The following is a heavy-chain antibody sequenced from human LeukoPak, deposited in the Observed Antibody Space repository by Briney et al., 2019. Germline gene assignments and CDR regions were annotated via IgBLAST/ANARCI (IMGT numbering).Heavy chain of an antibody. D-gene: IGHD2-15*01. Sequence: SETLSLTCTVSGGSISSSSYYWGWIRQPPGKGLEWIGSIYYSGSTYYNPSLKSRVTISVDTSKNQFSLKLTSVTAADTAVYYCARDGLYCSGGSCYRYWYFDLWGRGTLVTVSS. CDR2: IYYSGST. V-gene: IGHV4-39*02. J-gene: IGHJ2*01. CDR3: ARDGLYCSGGSCYRYWYFDL. CDR1: GGSISSSSYY.